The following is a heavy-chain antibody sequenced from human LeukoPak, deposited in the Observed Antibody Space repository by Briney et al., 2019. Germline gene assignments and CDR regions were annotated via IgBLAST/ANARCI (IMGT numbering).Heavy chain of an antibody. Sequence: ASVKVSCKASGYTFTSYDINWVRQATGQGLEWMGWMNPNSGNTSYAQKFQGRVTMTRNTSISTAYVELSSLRSEDTAVYYCARVLTTVNPLVDYWGQGTLVTVSS. J-gene: IGHJ4*02. CDR3: ARVLTTVNPLVDY. CDR1: GYTFTSYD. D-gene: IGHD4-17*01. V-gene: IGHV1-8*01. CDR2: MNPNSGNT.